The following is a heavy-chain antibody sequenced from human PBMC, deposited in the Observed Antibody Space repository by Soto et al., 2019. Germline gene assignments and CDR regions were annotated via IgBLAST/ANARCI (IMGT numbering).Heavy chain of an antibody. CDR1: GGSISSSNW. Sequence: SETLSLTCAVSGGSISSSNWWSWVRQPPGKGLEWIGEIYHSGSTNYNPSLKSRVTISVDKSKNQFSLKLSSVTAADTAVYYCAIGDSSSWYRWFDPWGQGTLVTVSS. V-gene: IGHV4-4*02. D-gene: IGHD6-13*01. CDR2: IYHSGST. J-gene: IGHJ5*02. CDR3: AIGDSSSWYRWFDP.